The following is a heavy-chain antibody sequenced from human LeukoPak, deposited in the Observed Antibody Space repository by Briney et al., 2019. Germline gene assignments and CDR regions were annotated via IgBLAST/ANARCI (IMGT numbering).Heavy chain of an antibody. V-gene: IGHV4-39*07. CDR2: IYYSGST. CDR3: ARGRRERSPASYYYYMDV. J-gene: IGHJ6*03. CDR1: GGSISSSSYY. D-gene: IGHD5-24*01. Sequence: KPSETLSLTCTVSGGSISSSSYYWGWIRQPPGKGLEWIGSIYYSGSTYYNPSLKSRVTISVDTSKNQFSLKLSSVTAADTAVYYCARGRRERSPASYYYYMDVWGKGTTVTVSS.